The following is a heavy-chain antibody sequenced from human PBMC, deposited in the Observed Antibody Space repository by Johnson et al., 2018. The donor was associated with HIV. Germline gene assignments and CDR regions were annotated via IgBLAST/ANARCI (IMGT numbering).Heavy chain of an antibody. V-gene: IGHV3-23*04. J-gene: IGHJ3*02. D-gene: IGHD6-13*01. CDR2: ISGGGGST. CDR1: GFTFSSYA. Sequence: VQLVESGGGLVQPGVSLRLSCAASGFTFSSYAMSWVRQAPGKGLEWVSAISGGGGSTYYADSVKGRFTISRDNSKNTLYLQMHSLRAEDTAVYSCAKGRAQQLDGGAFDIWGQGTMVTVSS. CDR3: AKGRAQQLDGGAFDI.